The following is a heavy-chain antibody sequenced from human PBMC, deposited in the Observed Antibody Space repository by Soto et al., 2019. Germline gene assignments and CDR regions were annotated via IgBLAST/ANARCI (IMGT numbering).Heavy chain of an antibody. D-gene: IGHD3-10*01. Sequence: GESLKISCQGSGYSFTSYWIGWVRQMPGKGLEWMGIIYPGNSDTRYSPSFQGQVTISADKSINTAYLQWSSLKASDTAVYYCARILTMVRGVLNPLGYWGQGTLVTVSS. CDR3: ARILTMVRGVLNPLGY. J-gene: IGHJ4*02. CDR1: GYSFTSYW. CDR2: IYPGNSDT. V-gene: IGHV5-51*01.